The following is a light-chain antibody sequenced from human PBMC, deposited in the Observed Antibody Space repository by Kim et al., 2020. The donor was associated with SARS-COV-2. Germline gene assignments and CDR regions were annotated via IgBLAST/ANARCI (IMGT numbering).Light chain of an antibody. CDR1: KLGDRN. J-gene: IGLJ1*01. Sequence: EAPGQTASITCSGDKLGDRNVCWYQQKPGQSPVLVIYQNTKRPSGIPERFSGSNSGNTATLTISGTQAMDEADYYCQAWHSSTYVFGTGTKVTVL. CDR3: QAWHSSTYV. CDR2: QNT. V-gene: IGLV3-1*01.